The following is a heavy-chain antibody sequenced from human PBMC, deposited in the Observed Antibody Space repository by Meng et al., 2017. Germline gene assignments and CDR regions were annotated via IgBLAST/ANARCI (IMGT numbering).Heavy chain of an antibody. D-gene: IGHD5-24*01. V-gene: IGHV4-31*03. CDR2: IYYSGST. CDR1: GGSISSGGYY. CDR3: ARDQGWLPFRDAFDI. J-gene: IGHJ3*02. Sequence: QVQLQESGPGLGKPSQTLSLTCTVSGGSISSGGYYWSWIRQHPGKGLEWIGYIYYSGSTYYNPSLKSRVTISVDTSKNQFSLKLSSVTAADTAVYYCARDQGWLPFRDAFDIWGQGTMVTVSS.